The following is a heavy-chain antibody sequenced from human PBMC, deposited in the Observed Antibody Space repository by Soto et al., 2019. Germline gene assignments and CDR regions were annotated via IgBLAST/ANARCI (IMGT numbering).Heavy chain of an antibody. CDR3: ALTSSLWHWFDP. J-gene: IGHJ5*02. CDR2: VNPNSGNT. CDR1: GYTFTSYD. Sequence: ASVKVSCKASGYTFTSYDINWVRQATGQGLEWMGWVNPNSGNTGYAQKFQGRVTMTRNTSISTAYMELSSLRSEDTAVYYCALTSSLWHWFDPWGQGTLVTVSS. V-gene: IGHV1-8*01.